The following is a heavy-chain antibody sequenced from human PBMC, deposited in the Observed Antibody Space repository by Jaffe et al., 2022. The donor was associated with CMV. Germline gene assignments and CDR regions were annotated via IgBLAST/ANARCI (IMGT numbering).Heavy chain of an antibody. V-gene: IGHV3-7*03. CDR2: IKQDGSEK. Sequence: EVQLVESGGGLVQPGGSLRLSCAASGFTFSSYWMSWVRQAPGKGLEWVANIKQDGSEKYYVDSVKGRFTISRDNAKNSLYLQMNSLRAEDTAVYYCARDPSYSSSWYFDYWGQGTLVTVSS. J-gene: IGHJ4*02. D-gene: IGHD6-13*01. CDR3: ARDPSYSSSWYFDY. CDR1: GFTFSSYW.